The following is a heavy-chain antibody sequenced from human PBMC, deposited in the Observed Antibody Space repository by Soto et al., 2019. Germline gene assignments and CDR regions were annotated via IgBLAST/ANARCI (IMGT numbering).Heavy chain of an antibody. Sequence: ASVKVSCTASGYTFTNYAMHWVRHAPGQRLEWMGWINAGSGNTKYSQMFQGRVTITRDTSASTAYMELSSLRSEDTAVYYCAAAAKTYYYYGMDVWGQGTTVTVSS. J-gene: IGHJ6*02. CDR1: GYTFTNYA. CDR3: AAAAKTYYYYGMDV. V-gene: IGHV1-3*01. CDR2: INAGSGNT. D-gene: IGHD6-13*01.